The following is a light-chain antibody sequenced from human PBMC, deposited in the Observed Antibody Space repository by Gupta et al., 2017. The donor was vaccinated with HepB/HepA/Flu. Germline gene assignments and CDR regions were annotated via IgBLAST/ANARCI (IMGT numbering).Light chain of an antibody. V-gene: IGLV10-54*01. Sequence: QAGLTQPPSVSQGLRQTATPTCTGNSNNVGNQGAAWLQQHQGHPPKLLSYRNNNRPSGISERLSASRSGTTASLTITGLQAEDEADYYCSAWDSSLSDWVFGGGTKLTVL. CDR3: SAWDSSLSDWV. CDR1: SNNVGNQG. J-gene: IGLJ3*02. CDR2: RNN.